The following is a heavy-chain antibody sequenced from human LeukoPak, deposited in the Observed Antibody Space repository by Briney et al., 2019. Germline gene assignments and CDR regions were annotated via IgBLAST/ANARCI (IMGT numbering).Heavy chain of an antibody. CDR1: GGSISNYY. J-gene: IGHJ6*02. Sequence: SETLSLTCSVSGGSISNYYWSWIRQPPGKQPAWIGYIYSSGSTNYNPSLKSRVTISVDTSKNQFSLKLSSVTAADTAVYYCARPTTVTTGSGSYYYGMDVWGQGTTVTVSS. V-gene: IGHV4-59*12. D-gene: IGHD4-17*01. CDR2: IYSSGST. CDR3: ARPTTVTTGSGSYYYGMDV.